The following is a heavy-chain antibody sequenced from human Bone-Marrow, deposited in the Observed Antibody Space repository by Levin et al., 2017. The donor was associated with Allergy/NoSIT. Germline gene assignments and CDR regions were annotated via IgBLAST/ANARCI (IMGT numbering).Heavy chain of an antibody. CDR3: ARQGSSGSRVFDP. V-gene: IGHV6-1*01. CDR2: AYYRSTTKWYI. CDR1: GDSVSSISAT. Sequence: PSETLSLTCAISGDSVSSISATWNWIRQSPSKGLEWLGRAYYRSTTKWYIDYVESLRSRMTINADTSKNQFSLQINSMTPDDTAVYYCARQGSSGSRVFDPWGQGILVTVS. D-gene: IGHD3-22*01. J-gene: IGHJ5*02.